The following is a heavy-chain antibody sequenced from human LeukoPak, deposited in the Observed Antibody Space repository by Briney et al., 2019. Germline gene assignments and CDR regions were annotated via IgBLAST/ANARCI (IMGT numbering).Heavy chain of an antibody. CDR2: MNPNSGNT. D-gene: IGHD1-26*01. Sequence: ASVKVSCKASGYTFTSYDINWVRQATGQGLEWMGWMNPNSGNTGYAQKFRGRVTMTRNTSISTAYMELSSLRSEGTAVYYCATPSGSYYGSYFDYWGQGTLVTVSS. V-gene: IGHV1-8*01. CDR3: ATPSGSYYGSYFDY. J-gene: IGHJ4*02. CDR1: GYTFTSYD.